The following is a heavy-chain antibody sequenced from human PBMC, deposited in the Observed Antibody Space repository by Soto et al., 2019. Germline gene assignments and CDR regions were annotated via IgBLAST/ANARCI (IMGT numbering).Heavy chain of an antibody. CDR3: ARTVIDYGGYLFFDY. Sequence: SGPTLVNPTETLTLTCTVSGFSLSNARMGVSWTRQPPGKALEWLAHIFSNDEKSYSTSLKSRLTISKDTSKSQVVLTMTNMDPVDTATYYCARTVIDYGGYLFFDYWGQGTLVTVPS. CDR1: GFSLSNARMG. J-gene: IGHJ4*02. V-gene: IGHV2-26*01. D-gene: IGHD4-17*01. CDR2: IFSNDEK.